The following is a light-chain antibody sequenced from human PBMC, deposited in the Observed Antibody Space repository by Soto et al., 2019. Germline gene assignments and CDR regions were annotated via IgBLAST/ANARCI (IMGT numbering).Light chain of an antibody. J-gene: IGKJ5*01. Sequence: IVLTQSPAILSLSPGERATLSCRASQSIGNFLAWYQQKPGQPSRLLIFDASNRAAGVPARFSGSGSGTDFTLTIRSLEPEDFAVYFCQQRSSWPPITFGQGTRLEIK. V-gene: IGKV3-11*01. CDR2: DAS. CDR3: QQRSSWPPIT. CDR1: QSIGNF.